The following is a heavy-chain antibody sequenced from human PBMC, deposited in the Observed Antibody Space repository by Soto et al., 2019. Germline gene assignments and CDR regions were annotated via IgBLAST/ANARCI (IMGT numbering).Heavy chain of an antibody. Sequence: QVQLQESGPGLVKPSQTLSLTCTVSGGSISSGGYYWNWIRQHPGKGLEWIGYIYYSGSTYYNPSRKSRVSISVDTSKNHFSRRLTSVTAADTAVYYCARSVFPWGRGTLVTVSS. V-gene: IGHV4-31*03. CDR1: GGSISSGGYY. J-gene: IGHJ5*02. CDR3: ARSVFP. CDR2: IYYSGST.